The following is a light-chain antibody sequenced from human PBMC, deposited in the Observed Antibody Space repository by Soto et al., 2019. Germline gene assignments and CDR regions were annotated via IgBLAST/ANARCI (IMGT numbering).Light chain of an antibody. V-gene: IGKV1-5*01. CDR3: QPYNSYPIT. Sequence: DIQMTQSPSTLSASVGDRVTITCRASQSIDTWLAWYQQKPGKAPKLLIYDAPSLEGGVPSRFSGSGSGTEFTLTISSLQPDDFATYYCQPYNSYPITFGQGTRLQIK. CDR2: DAP. J-gene: IGKJ5*01. CDR1: QSIDTW.